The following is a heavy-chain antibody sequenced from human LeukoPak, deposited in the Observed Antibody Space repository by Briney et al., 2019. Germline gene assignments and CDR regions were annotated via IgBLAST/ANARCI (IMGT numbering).Heavy chain of an antibody. D-gene: IGHD5-24*01. CDR2: IKQDGNEK. CDR1: VFTLSRYR. J-gene: IGHJ3*02. CDR3: ANVGDGYSDAFYI. V-gene: IGHV3-7*01. Sequence: GGSLRLSCAASVFTLSRYRMTWVRHAPWKGREFVDCIKQDGNEKYYVGSVKGRFTVSRDTATNSLHLQMNSLRVEDTAMYYCANVGDGYSDAFYIWGQGTMVTVSS.